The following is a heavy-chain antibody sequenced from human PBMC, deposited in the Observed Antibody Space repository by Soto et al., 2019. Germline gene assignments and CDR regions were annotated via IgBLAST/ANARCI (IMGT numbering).Heavy chain of an antibody. CDR1: GFTFSSYA. Sequence: GGSLRLSCAASGFTFSSYAMHWVRQAPGKGLEWVAVISYDGSNKYYADSVKGRFTISRDNSKNTLYLQMNSLRAEDTAVYYCERVSPVGATDYWGQGTLVTVSS. V-gene: IGHV3-30-3*01. D-gene: IGHD1-26*01. CDR2: ISYDGSNK. CDR3: ERVSPVGATDY. J-gene: IGHJ4*02.